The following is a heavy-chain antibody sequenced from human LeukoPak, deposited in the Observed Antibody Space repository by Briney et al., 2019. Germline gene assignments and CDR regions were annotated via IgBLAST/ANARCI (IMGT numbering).Heavy chain of an antibody. D-gene: IGHD1-26*01. CDR3: ARDASSAIPYSGSSYYFDY. CDR2: IWYDGSNK. CDR1: GFTFSSYG. J-gene: IGHJ4*02. Sequence: GGSLRLSCAASGFTFSSYGMHWVRQAPGKGLEWVAVIWYDGSNKYYADSVKGRFTISRDNSKNTLYLQMNSLRAEDTAVYYCARDASSAIPYSGSSYYFDYWGQGTLVTVSS. V-gene: IGHV3-33*01.